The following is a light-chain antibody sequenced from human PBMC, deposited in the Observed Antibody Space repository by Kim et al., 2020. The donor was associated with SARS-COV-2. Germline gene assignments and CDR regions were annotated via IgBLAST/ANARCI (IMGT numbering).Light chain of an antibody. CDR1: QSVSSY. CDR2: DAS. V-gene: IGKV3-11*01. Sequence: SLSPGERAPLSCRASQSVSSYLAWYQQNPGQAPRLLIYDASNRATGIPARCSGSGSGTDFTLTISSLEPEDFAVYYCQQRSNWITFGQGTRLEIK. CDR3: QQRSNWIT. J-gene: IGKJ5*01.